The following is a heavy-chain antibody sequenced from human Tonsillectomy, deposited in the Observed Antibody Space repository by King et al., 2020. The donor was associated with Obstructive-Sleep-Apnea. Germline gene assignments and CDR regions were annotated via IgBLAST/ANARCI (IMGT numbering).Heavy chain of an antibody. J-gene: IGHJ4*02. CDR3: ARQLISGSSPPFYN. CDR2: IYPGDSVT. V-gene: IGHV5-51*01. D-gene: IGHD1-1*01. CDR1: GYSFTNYW. Sequence: DVQLVESGAEVKKPGESLKISCKGSGYSFTNYWIGWVRQMPGKGLEWMGIIYPGDSVTRYNPSFQGQVTISADKSISTAYLQWSSLKASDTAKYYCARQLISGSSPPFYNCGQGTLFTVSP.